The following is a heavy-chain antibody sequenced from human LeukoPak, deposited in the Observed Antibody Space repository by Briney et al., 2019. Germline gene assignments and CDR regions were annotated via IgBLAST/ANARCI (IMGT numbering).Heavy chain of an antibody. J-gene: IGHJ4*02. V-gene: IGHV4-34*01. CDR3: ARFSRRDGYNFLFDY. Sequence: PSETLSLTCAVYGGSFSGYYWSWIRQPPGKGLEWIGEINHSGSTNYNPSLKSRVTISVDTSKNQFSLKLSSVTAADTAVYYCARFSRRDGYNFLFDYWGQGTLVTVSS. CDR2: INHSGST. D-gene: IGHD5-24*01. CDR1: GGSFSGYY.